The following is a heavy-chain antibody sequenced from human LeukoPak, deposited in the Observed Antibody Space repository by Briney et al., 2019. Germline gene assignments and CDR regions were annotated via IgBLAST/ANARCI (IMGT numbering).Heavy chain of an antibody. J-gene: IGHJ6*02. CDR1: GGTFSSYA. D-gene: IGHD3-3*01. CDR3: ARVEIFGVVNYYYYGMDV. V-gene: IGHV1-18*01. Sequence: ASVKVSCKASGGTFSSYAISWVRQAPGQGLEWMGWISAYNGNTNYAQKLQGRVTMTTDTSTSTAYMELRSPRSDDTAVYYCARVEIFGVVNYYYYGMDVWGQGTTVTVSS. CDR2: ISAYNGNT.